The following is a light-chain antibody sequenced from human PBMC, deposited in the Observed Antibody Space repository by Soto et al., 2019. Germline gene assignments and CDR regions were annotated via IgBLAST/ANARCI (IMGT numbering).Light chain of an antibody. CDR1: SSDVGSYDL. J-gene: IGLJ3*02. CDR2: EAT. CDR3: CAYTNSATLV. Sequence: QSALTQPASVSGSPGQSITISCIGTSSDVGSYDLVSWYQQFPGKAPKLMIFEATKRPSGVSHRFSGSKSGNTASLTISGLQAEDEADYYCCAYTNSATLVFGGGTKLTVL. V-gene: IGLV2-23*01.